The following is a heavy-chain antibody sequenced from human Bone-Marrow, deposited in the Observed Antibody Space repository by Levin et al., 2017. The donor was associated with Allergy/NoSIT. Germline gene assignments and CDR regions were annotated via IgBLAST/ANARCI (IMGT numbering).Heavy chain of an antibody. CDR1: GYTFTGYY. V-gene: IGHV1-2*06. Sequence: GESLKISCKASGYTFTGYYMHWVRQAPGQGLEWMGRINPNSGGTNYAQKFQGRVTMTRDTSISTAYMELSRLRSDDTAVYYCARDREVAAAGRNWFDPWGQGTLVTVSS. J-gene: IGHJ5*02. D-gene: IGHD6-13*01. CDR3: ARDREVAAAGRNWFDP. CDR2: INPNSGGT.